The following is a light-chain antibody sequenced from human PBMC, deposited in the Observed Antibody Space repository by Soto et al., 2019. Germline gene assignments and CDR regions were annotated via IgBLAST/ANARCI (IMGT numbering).Light chain of an antibody. V-gene: IGKV1-27*01. Sequence: DIQMTQSPSSLAASVGDRVTISCRASQGIANYLAWYQQKPGKVPKLLIYAASTLQSGVSSRFTGSGSGTDFTLPISSLQPEDVATYYCQNYNWPPFTFGPGTKVDLK. CDR2: AAS. J-gene: IGKJ3*01. CDR1: QGIANY. CDR3: QNYNWPPFT.